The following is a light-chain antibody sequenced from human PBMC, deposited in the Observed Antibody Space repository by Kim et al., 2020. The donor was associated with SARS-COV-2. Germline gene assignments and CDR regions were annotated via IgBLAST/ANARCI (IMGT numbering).Light chain of an antibody. CDR2: DKT. CDR1: SLRSYY. V-gene: IGLV3-19*01. Sequence: ALGQTVRLTCQGDSLRSYYATWYQQKPGQAPILVICDKTNRPSGIPARFSGSYSGNTASLTITGAQAGDEAVYYCNSRESGVNHVVFGGGTHLTVL. CDR3: NSRESGVNHVV. J-gene: IGLJ2*01.